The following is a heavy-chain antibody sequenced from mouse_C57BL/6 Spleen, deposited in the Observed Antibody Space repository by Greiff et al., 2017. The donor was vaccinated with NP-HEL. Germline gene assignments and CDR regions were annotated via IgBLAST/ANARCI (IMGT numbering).Heavy chain of an antibody. D-gene: IGHD2-4*01. CDR3: ARFRLRQDFDY. J-gene: IGHJ2*01. CDR1: GYAFSSYW. Sequence: VQLQQSGASVKISCKASGYAFSSYWMNWVKQRPGKGLEWIGQIYPGDGDTNYNGKFKGKATLTADKSSSTAYMQLSSLTSEDSAVYFCARFRLRQDFDYWGQGTTLTVSS. V-gene: IGHV1-80*01. CDR2: IYPGDGDT.